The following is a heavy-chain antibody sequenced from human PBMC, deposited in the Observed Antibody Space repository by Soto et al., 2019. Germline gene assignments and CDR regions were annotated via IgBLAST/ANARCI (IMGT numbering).Heavy chain of an antibody. D-gene: IGHD3-16*02. Sequence: GGSLRLSCAASGFTFSSYNMNWVRQAPGKGLEWVSSISSSSSYIYYADSVKGRFTISRDNAKNSLYLQMNSRKAEDTAVYYCARDLWVMITFGGVIAPPPDYWGQGTLVTVSS. CDR2: ISSSSSYI. CDR1: GFTFSSYN. J-gene: IGHJ4*02. CDR3: ARDLWVMITFGGVIAPPPDY. V-gene: IGHV3-21*01.